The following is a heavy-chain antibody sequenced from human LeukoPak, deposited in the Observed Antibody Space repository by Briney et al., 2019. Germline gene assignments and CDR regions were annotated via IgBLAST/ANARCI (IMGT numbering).Heavy chain of an antibody. CDR1: GDSMSSYL. CDR3: ARNFPGRTEDV. CDR2: IYQTTT. D-gene: IGHD1-14*01. V-gene: IGHV4-59*01. J-gene: IGHJ6*04. Sequence: SETLSLTCTVSGDSMSSYLWTWVRQFPGKGLEWVGYIYQTTTTYNPSLKGRVTISADMSQNQLSLKVTSVTAADTAVYYCARNFPGRTEDVWGKGTTVTVSS.